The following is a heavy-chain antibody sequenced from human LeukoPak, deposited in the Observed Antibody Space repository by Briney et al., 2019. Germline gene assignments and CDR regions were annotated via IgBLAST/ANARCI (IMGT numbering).Heavy chain of an antibody. CDR2: IYYSGST. Sequence: SETLSLTCTVSGGSISSSSYYWGWIRQPPGKGLEWIGSIYYSGSTHYNPSLKSRVTISVDTSKNQFSLKLSSVTAADTAVYYCARQFYYDILTGYYSVLDYWGQGTLVTVSS. CDR3: ARQFYYDILTGYYSVLDY. D-gene: IGHD3-9*01. V-gene: IGHV4-39*01. J-gene: IGHJ4*02. CDR1: GGSISSSSYY.